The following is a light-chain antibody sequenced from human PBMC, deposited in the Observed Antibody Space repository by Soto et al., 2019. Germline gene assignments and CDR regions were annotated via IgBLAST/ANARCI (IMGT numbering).Light chain of an antibody. CDR3: QQRRNWPPAYT. J-gene: IGKJ2*01. CDR2: DAS. V-gene: IGKV3-11*01. CDR1: QSVSSY. Sequence: EIVLTQSPATLSLSPGERATLSCRASQSVSSYLAWYQQKPGQAPRLLIYDASNRATGIPARFSGSGSGTEFTLTISSLEPEDFGVYYCQQRRNWPPAYTFGQGTKLEIK.